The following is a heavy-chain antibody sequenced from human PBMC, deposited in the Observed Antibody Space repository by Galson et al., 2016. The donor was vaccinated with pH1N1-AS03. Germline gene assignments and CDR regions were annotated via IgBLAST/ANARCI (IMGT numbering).Heavy chain of an antibody. Sequence: SLRLSCAASGFTFSSYSVNWVRQAPGKGLEWVSSISSRSSDIYYADSMKGRFTISRDNARRSLYLQMNSLRAEDTAVYYCATNIEQRYTSKWYKLDHRGPGTLVTVSS. D-gene: IGHD6-13*01. J-gene: IGHJ4*02. CDR3: ATNIEQRYTSKWYKLDH. CDR1: GFTFSSYS. V-gene: IGHV3-21*01. CDR2: ISSRSSDI.